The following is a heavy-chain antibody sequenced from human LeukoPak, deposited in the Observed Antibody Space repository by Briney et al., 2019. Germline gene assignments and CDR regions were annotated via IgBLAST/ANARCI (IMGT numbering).Heavy chain of an antibody. V-gene: IGHV4-59*01. Sequence: SETLSLTCTVSGGSLSTFSWSWIRQFPGKGLEWMGSIYIKSTNYNPSLKSRVAISVDTSKNQFSLRLDSVTTADTAVYYCARDTTVASGMQYWGQGTLVTVSS. CDR3: ARDTTVASGMQY. CDR2: IYIKST. CDR1: GGSLSTFS. D-gene: IGHD6-19*01. J-gene: IGHJ4*02.